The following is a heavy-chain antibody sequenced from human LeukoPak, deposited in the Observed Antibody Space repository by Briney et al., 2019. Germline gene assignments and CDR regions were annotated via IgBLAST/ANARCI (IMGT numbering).Heavy chain of an antibody. CDR1: GFTFSRYT. D-gene: IGHD3-10*01. Sequence: GGSLRPSCTGSGFTFSRYTMNWVRQAPGQGLEWVSSISPSGGSTWNADSVKGRFTISRDNARNSVTLQMNSLRADDTAMYYCGRDVLGETGAGGPWGQGVLVTVSS. CDR3: GRDVLGETGAGGP. J-gene: IGHJ5*02. V-gene: IGHV3-21*01. CDR2: ISPSGGST.